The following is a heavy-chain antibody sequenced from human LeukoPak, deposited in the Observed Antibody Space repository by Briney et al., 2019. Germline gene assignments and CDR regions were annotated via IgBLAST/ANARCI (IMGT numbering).Heavy chain of an antibody. V-gene: IGHV3-30-3*01. J-gene: IGHJ5*02. Sequence: QSGGSPRLSCAASGFTFSSYAMHWVRQAPGKGLEWVAVISYDGSNKYYADSVKGRFTISRDNSKNTLYLQMNSLRAEDTAVYYCARDADIVVVPAINWFDPWGQGTLVTVSS. D-gene: IGHD2-2*01. CDR1: GFTFSSYA. CDR2: ISYDGSNK. CDR3: ARDADIVVVPAINWFDP.